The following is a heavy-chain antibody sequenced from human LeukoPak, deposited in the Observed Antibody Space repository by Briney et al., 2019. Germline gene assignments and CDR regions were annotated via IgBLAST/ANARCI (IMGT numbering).Heavy chain of an antibody. CDR1: GGSISSSSYY. CDR3: ARRVTIFGVVIPSFDY. D-gene: IGHD3-3*01. CDR2: IYYSGST. J-gene: IGHJ4*02. V-gene: IGHV4-39*01. Sequence: PSETLSLTCTVSGGSISSSSYYWGWIRQPPGKGLEWIGSIYYSGSTYYNPSLKSRVTISVDTSKNQFSLKLSSVTAADTAVYYCARRVTIFGVVIPSFDYWGQGTLVTVSS.